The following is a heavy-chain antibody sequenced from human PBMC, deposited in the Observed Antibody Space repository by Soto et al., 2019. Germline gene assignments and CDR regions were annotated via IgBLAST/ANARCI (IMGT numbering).Heavy chain of an antibody. Sequence: SETLSLTCTVSGGSISSSGYYWSWIRQPPGKGLEWIGEINHSGSTNYNPSLKSRVTISVDTSKNQFSLKLSSVTAADTAVYYCARGKLYYDFWSGYYRPRYNWFDPWGQGTLVTVS. V-gene: IGHV4-39*07. D-gene: IGHD3-3*01. CDR1: GGSISSSGYY. CDR3: ARGKLYYDFWSGYYRPRYNWFDP. J-gene: IGHJ5*02. CDR2: INHSGST.